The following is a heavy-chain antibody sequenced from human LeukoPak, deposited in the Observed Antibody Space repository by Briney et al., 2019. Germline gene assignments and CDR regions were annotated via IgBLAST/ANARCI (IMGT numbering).Heavy chain of an antibody. J-gene: IGHJ4*02. Sequence: SETLSLTCTVSGYSISSAYYWGWIRQPPGKGLEWIGEINHSGSTYYNPSLKSRVTISVDTSKNQFSLKLSSVTAADTAVYYCARRWGYYFDYWGQGTLVTVSS. V-gene: IGHV4-38-2*02. CDR3: ARRWGYYFDY. D-gene: IGHD2-21*01. CDR2: INHSGST. CDR1: GYSISSAYY.